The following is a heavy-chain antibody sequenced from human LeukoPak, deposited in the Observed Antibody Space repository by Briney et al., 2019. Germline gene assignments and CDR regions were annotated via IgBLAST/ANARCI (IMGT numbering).Heavy chain of an antibody. J-gene: IGHJ4*02. CDR2: IYYSGGT. V-gene: IGHV4-59*01. D-gene: IGHD5-24*01. Sequence: PSETLSLTCPVSGGSISSYYWSWIRQPPGKGLEWIGYIYYSGGTNYTPSLKSRVTISVDTSKNHFSLRLSSVTAADTAVYYCARGDDYNVSYFDYWGQGTLVTVSS. CDR3: ARGDDYNVSYFDY. CDR1: GGSISSYY.